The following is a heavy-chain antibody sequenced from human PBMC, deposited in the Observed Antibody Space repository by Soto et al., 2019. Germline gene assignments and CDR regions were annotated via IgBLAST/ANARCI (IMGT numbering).Heavy chain of an antibody. J-gene: IGHJ4*02. CDR1: GFTFSSYA. V-gene: IGHV3-23*01. Sequence: EVQLLESGGGLVQPGGSLRLSCAASGFTFSSYAMSWVRQAPGKGLEWVSAISGSCGSTYYADSVKGRFTISRDNSKNPLYLQMNSLRAEDTAVYYCAKDRERGYSYGYFDYWGQGTLVTVSS. CDR3: AKDRERGYSYGYFDY. CDR2: ISGSCGST. D-gene: IGHD5-18*01.